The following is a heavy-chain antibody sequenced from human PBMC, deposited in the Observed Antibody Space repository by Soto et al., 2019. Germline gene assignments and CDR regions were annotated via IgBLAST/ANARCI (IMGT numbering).Heavy chain of an antibody. J-gene: IGHJ4*02. CDR2: IFQRRGT. CDR3: ARANLKTAGSGSDYYIHS. CDR1: GDSISGSSYS. Sequence: KSSETLSLTCEVSGDSISGSSYSWSWIRQPPGKGLEWIGYIFQRRGTYYNQSLKSRITMSVDRSKNQISKKLSSATAADSAFFYCARANLKTAGSGSDYYIHSWGQGILVTVS. D-gene: IGHD3-10*01. V-gene: IGHV4-30-2*01.